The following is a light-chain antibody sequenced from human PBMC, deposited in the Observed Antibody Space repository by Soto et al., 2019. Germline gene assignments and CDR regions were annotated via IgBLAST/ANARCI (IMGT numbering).Light chain of an antibody. CDR2: GAS. J-gene: IGKJ1*01. V-gene: IGKV3-15*01. CDR1: QSVSSN. CDR3: QHYGNSPTWT. Sequence: EIVMTQSPATLSVSPGERATLSCRASQSVSSNLAWYQQKPGQAPRLLIYGASTRATGGPARFSGSGSGTEFTLTISSLQSEDFAVYYCQHYGNSPTWTFGQGTKVEIK.